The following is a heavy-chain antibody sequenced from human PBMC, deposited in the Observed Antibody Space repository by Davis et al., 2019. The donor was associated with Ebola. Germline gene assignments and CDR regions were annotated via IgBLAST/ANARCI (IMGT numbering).Heavy chain of an antibody. CDR1: GFTFSSYA. J-gene: IGHJ5*02. CDR2: ISGSGGST. D-gene: IGHD5-18*01. V-gene: IGHV3-23*01. Sequence: GGSLRLSCAASGFTFSSYARSWVRQAPGKGLEWVSAISGSGGSTYNPDPVKGRFITSRDNPKNTLYLQMSSLRAEDTVVYYYAKDSNGGIHLWFYWFDPWGQGTLVTVSS. CDR3: AKDSNGGIHLWFYWFDP.